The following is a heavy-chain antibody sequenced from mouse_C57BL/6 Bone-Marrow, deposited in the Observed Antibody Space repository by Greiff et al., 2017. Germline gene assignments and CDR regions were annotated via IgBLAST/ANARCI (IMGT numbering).Heavy chain of an antibody. CDR2: IYPGDGDT. CDR3: ASRLRFAY. CDR1: GYAFSSSW. J-gene: IGHJ3*01. V-gene: IGHV1-82*01. D-gene: IGHD2-1*01. Sequence: VQLQQSGPELVKPGASVKISCKASGYAFSSSWMNWVKQRPGKGLEWIGRIYPGDGDTNYNGKFKGKATLTADKSSSTAYMQLSSLTSEDSAVYFCASRLRFAYGGQGTLVTVSA.